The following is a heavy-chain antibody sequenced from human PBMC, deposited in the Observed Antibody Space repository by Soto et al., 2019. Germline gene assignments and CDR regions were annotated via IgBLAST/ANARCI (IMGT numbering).Heavy chain of an antibody. D-gene: IGHD3-3*02. CDR3: VRYDRINMKPYSPEGFHI. Sequence: ETLSLTCTVSGDSISSSKSHWGGTRQPPGKGLEYIGSVYYGGAIFYSGNIYYNPSLKSRVTISVDTSKNQFSLRLSSVTAADTGVYYCVRYDRINMKPYSPEGFHIWGQGTMVTVSS. V-gene: IGHV4-39*01. CDR2: VYYGGAIFYSGNI. CDR1: GDSISSSKSH. J-gene: IGHJ3*02.